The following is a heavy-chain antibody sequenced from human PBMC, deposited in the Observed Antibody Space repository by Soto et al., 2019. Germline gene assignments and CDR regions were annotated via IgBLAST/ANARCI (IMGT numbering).Heavy chain of an antibody. D-gene: IGHD2-2*02. V-gene: IGHV1-18*01. CDR3: ARARYCSSPSCYNHYYYGMDI. Sequence: QLVQSGPEVKKPGASAKVSCRASDYTFTKYGVSWVRQAPGQGLEWLGWLSVHTGQTRYARKVQGRATMTADTSANTAYMELRSLISDDTAVYYCARARYCSSPSCYNHYYYGMDIWGQGTTVTVSS. CDR1: DYTFTKYG. J-gene: IGHJ6*02. CDR2: LSVHTGQT.